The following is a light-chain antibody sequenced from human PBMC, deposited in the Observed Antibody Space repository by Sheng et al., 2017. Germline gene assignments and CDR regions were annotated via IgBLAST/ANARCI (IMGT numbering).Light chain of an antibody. CDR1: QSVSSGY. J-gene: IGKJ4*01. V-gene: IGKV3-20*01. CDR3: QQYDNSPLT. CDR2: DAS. Sequence: DIVLTQSPGTLSLSPGERATLSCRASQSVSSGYLAWYHQKPGQAPRLLIYDASSRATGIPDRFSGSGSGTDFTLTISRLEPEDFAVYYCQQYDNSPLTFGGGTRVEIK.